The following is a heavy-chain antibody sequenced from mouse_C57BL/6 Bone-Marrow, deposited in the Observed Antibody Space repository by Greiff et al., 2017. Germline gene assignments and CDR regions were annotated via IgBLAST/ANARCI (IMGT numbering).Heavy chain of an antibody. CDR3: ARQDYGSSYDYAMDY. J-gene: IGHJ4*01. CDR1: GFTFSDYG. Sequence: EVHLVESGGGLVQPGGSLKLSCAASGFTFSDYGLAWVRQAPRKGPAWVAFISNLAYSIYYADTVTGRFTISRENAKNTLYLEMSSRRSEDTAMYYCARQDYGSSYDYAMDYWGQGTSVTVSS. CDR2: ISNLAYSI. D-gene: IGHD1-1*01. V-gene: IGHV5-15*01.